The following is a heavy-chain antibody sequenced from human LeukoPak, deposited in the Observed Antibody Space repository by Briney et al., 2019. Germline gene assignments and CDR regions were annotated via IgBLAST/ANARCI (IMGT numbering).Heavy chain of an antibody. V-gene: IGHV3-23*01. D-gene: IGHD5-18*01. Sequence: GGSLRLSCAASGFTFSTYAMNWVRQAPGKGLEWVSSFSGSGGTTYYADSVKGRFTISRDNSNNTLYLQMNTLRAEDTAVYYCARESVEYSYGSDYWGQGTLVTVSS. CDR1: GFTFSTYA. J-gene: IGHJ4*02. CDR3: ARESVEYSYGSDY. CDR2: FSGSGGTT.